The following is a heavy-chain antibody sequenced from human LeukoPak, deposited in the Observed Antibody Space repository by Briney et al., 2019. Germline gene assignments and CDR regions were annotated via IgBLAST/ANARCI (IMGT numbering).Heavy chain of an antibody. D-gene: IGHD2-15*01. CDR2: IYYSGST. CDR1: GGSISSYY. CDR3: ARHVGYCSGRSCYGVAFDI. Sequence: PSETLSLTCTVSGGSISSYYWSWIRQPPGKGLEWIEYIYYSGSTKYNPSLKSRVTISVDTSKNQFSLKLSSVTAADTAVYYCARHVGYCSGRSCYGVAFDIWGQGTMATVSS. V-gene: IGHV4-59*08. J-gene: IGHJ3*02.